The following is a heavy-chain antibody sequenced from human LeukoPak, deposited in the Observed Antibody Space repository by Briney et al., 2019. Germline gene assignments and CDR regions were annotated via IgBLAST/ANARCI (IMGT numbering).Heavy chain of an antibody. CDR2: MNSGGTTM. CDR1: VFTMSTYE. Sequence: GGSLRLSCAASVFTMSTYEMNWVRQAPGKGLEWVSYMNSGGTTMYYADSVKGRFIISRDNGKNSLYLQMSSLRVEDTAVYYCARAGVKVLVTYDALDLWGQGTLVTVSS. J-gene: IGHJ3*01. V-gene: IGHV3-48*03. CDR3: ARAGVKVLVTYDALDL. D-gene: IGHD5-18*01.